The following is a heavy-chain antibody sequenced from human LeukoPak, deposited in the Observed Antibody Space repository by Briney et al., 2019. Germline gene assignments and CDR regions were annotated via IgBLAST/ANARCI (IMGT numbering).Heavy chain of an antibody. V-gene: IGHV3-23*01. CDR2: ISGSGGST. D-gene: IGHD1-26*01. CDR1: GFTFSSYG. Sequence: GGSLRLSCAASGFTFSSYGMSWVRQAPGKGLEWVSAISGSGGSTYYADSVKGRFTISRDNSKNTLYLQMNSLRAEDTAVYYCARDKVVGATHFDYWGQGTLVTVSS. J-gene: IGHJ4*02. CDR3: ARDKVVGATHFDY.